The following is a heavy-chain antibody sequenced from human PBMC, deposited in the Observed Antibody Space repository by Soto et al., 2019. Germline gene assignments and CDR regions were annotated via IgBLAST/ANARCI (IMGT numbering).Heavy chain of an antibody. CDR2: INSDGSST. CDR1: GFTFSSYL. CDR3: ARDLVDYDILTGYTP. J-gene: IGHJ5*02. Sequence: PGGSLRLSCAASGFTFSSYLMHWVRQAPGKGLVWVSRINSDGSSTSYADSVKGRFTISRDNAKNTLYLQMNSLRAEDTAVYYCARDLVDYDILTGYTPWGQGTLVTVSS. D-gene: IGHD3-9*01. V-gene: IGHV3-74*01.